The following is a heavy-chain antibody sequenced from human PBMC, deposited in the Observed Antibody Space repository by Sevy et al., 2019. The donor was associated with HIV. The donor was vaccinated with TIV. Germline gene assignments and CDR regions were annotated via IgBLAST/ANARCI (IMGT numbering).Heavy chain of an antibody. J-gene: IGHJ2*01. V-gene: IGHV4-31*03. CDR1: GGSISSDDSY. Sequence: LRLSCSVSGGSISSDDSYWTWIRQHPGKGLEWIGYIYYTESTYYNPSLGSRVSFSIDTSKNQFSLRLSSVTAADTAIYYCARGDTVLPTGGFDLWGRGTLVTVSS. D-gene: IGHD2-8*02. CDR2: IYYTEST. CDR3: ARGDTVLPTGGFDL.